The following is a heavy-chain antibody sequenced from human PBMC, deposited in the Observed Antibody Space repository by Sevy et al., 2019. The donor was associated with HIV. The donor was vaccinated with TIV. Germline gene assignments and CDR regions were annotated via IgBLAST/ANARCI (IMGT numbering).Heavy chain of an antibody. D-gene: IGHD2-2*01. CDR1: GFTFSNYW. Sequence: GGSLRLSCAGSGFTFSNYWMSWVRQAPGKGLEWVANIKRDGSEKYYVASVKGRFTISRDNAKTSLYRQMNSLGVEDTAVYYCARDCSSASCLWGMDVWGQGTMVTVSS. CDR3: ARDCSSASCLWGMDV. CDR2: IKRDGSEK. J-gene: IGHJ6*02. V-gene: IGHV3-7*03.